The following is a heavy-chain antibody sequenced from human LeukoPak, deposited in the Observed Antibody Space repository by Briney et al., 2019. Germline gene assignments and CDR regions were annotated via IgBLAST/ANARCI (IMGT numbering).Heavy chain of an antibody. CDR1: GGSISSSSYY. D-gene: IGHD3-10*01. Sequence: PSETLSLTCTVSGGSISSSSYYWGWIRQPPGKVLEWIGSIYYSGSTYYNPSLKSRVTISVDTSKNQFSLKLSSVTAADTAVYYCAVIRNYYYYYGMDVWGQGTTVTVSS. CDR3: AVIRNYYYYYGMDV. J-gene: IGHJ6*02. CDR2: IYYSGST. V-gene: IGHV4-39*01.